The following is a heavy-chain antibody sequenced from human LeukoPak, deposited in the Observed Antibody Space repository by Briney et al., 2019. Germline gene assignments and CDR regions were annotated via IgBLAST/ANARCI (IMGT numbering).Heavy chain of an antibody. D-gene: IGHD2-2*01. J-gene: IGHJ4*02. CDR1: GFTFSSYA. Sequence: GGSLRLSCAASGFTFSSYAMSWVRQAPGKGLEWVSGISGSDGSTYYADSVKGRFTISRDNSKNTLYLQMNSLRAEDTAVYYCAKSALIVVVPGGYYFDYWGQGTLVTVSS. V-gene: IGHV3-23*01. CDR3: AKSALIVVVPGGYYFDY. CDR2: ISGSDGST.